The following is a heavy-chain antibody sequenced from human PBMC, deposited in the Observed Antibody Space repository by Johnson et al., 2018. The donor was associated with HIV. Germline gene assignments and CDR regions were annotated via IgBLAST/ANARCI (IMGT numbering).Heavy chain of an antibody. CDR1: GFTFDDYA. V-gene: IGHV3-9*01. CDR2: ISWNSGTI. Sequence: VQLVESGGGLVQPGRSLRLSCTASGFTFDDYAMHWVRQAPGKGLEWVSGISWNSGTIGYADSVKGRFTISRDNAKNSLYLQMNSLRVEDTALYYCAKDCRDCGTFDIWGQGTMVTVSS. CDR3: AKDCRDCGTFDI. J-gene: IGHJ3*02. D-gene: IGHD2-21*02.